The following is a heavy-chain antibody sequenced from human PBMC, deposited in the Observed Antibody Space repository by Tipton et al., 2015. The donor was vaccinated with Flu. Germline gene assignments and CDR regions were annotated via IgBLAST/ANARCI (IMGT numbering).Heavy chain of an antibody. Sequence: TLSLTCSVSGDSIGSRYYWGWVRRPPGKGLEWIGTIYHSGTTYYNPSLKSRLTISVDTSKNQFSLRLSSVTAADTAVYYCARHTGDSVRGVIDYWGQGTLVTGSS. CDR2: IYHSGTT. J-gene: IGHJ4*02. D-gene: IGHD3-10*02. CDR3: ARHTGDSVRGVIDY. CDR1: GDSIGSRYY. V-gene: IGHV4-38-2*01.